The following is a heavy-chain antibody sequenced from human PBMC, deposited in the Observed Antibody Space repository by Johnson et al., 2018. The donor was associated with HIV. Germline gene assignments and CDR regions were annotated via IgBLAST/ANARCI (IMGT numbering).Heavy chain of an antibody. CDR2: ISYDGSNK. J-gene: IGHJ3*02. CDR1: GFTFRSYA. D-gene: IGHD6-6*01. Sequence: QVQLVESGGGVVQPGRSLRLSCAASGFTFRSYAMHWVRQAPGKGLEWVAVISYDGSNKYYADSVKGRFTIYRDNSKNTLYLQMTSLRAEDTAVYYCARRGYSSSGGVFDIWGQGTMVTVSS. CDR3: ARRGYSSSGGVFDI. V-gene: IGHV3-30-3*01.